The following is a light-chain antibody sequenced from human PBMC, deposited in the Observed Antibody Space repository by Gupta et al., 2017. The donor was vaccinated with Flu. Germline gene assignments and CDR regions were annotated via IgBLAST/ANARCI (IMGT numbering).Light chain of an antibody. Sequence: EIVLTQPPGTLSSSPGESVTLSCRASQSIDSRYLAWYQQKRGQAPRLLIYGVSTRATDIPDNFSGSGSGTDFTLTIGRLEAEDFAVYYCQHYGTSLWTFGQGTKVEMK. CDR2: GVS. V-gene: IGKV3-20*01. CDR3: QHYGTSLWT. J-gene: IGKJ1*01. CDR1: QSIDSRY.